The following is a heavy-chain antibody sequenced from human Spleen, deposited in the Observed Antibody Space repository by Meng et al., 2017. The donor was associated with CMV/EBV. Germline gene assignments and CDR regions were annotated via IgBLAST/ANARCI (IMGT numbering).Heavy chain of an antibody. Sequence: SETLSLTCTVSGGSVSSGSYYWSWIRQPPGKGLQWIGYVYFTGNRNYDPSLQSRVSISLDTSKNQFSLRLASVTAADSGVYYCARWGGYSYGYQAGFDYWGHGILVTVSS. V-gene: IGHV4-61*01. D-gene: IGHD5-18*01. CDR2: VYFTGNR. J-gene: IGHJ4*01. CDR1: GGSVSSGSYY. CDR3: ARWGGYSYGYQAGFDY.